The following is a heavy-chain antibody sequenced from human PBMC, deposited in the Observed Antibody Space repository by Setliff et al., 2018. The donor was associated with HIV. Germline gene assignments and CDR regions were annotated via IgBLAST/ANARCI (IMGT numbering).Heavy chain of an antibody. CDR2: INHSGST. D-gene: IGHD6-25*01. Sequence: SETLSLTCAVYVESFSGFYWSWIRQPPGKGLEWIGEINHSGSTNYNPSLKSRVTISVDTPKNQFSLKLSSVTAADTAVYYCARGGGVYNSFGPWGQGTLVTVSS. CDR3: ARGGGVYNSFGP. V-gene: IGHV4-34*01. J-gene: IGHJ5*02. CDR1: VESFSGFY.